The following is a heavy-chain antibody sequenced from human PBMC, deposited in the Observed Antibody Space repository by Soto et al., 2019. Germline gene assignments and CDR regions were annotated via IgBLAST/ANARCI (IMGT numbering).Heavy chain of an antibody. V-gene: IGHV3-23*01. J-gene: IGHJ4*02. Sequence: GGSLRLSCAASGFTFSSYAMSWVRQAPGKGLEWVSAISGSGGSTYYADSVKGRFTISRDNSKNTLYLQMNSLRAEDTAVYYCAKVADMVRGSKYYFDYWGQGTLVTVSS. CDR1: GFTFSSYA. CDR2: ISGSGGST. CDR3: AKVADMVRGSKYYFDY. D-gene: IGHD3-10*01.